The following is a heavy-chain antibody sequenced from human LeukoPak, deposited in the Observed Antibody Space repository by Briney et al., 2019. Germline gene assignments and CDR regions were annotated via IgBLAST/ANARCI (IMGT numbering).Heavy chain of an antibody. CDR3: AKGSSGYFFDL. V-gene: IGHV3-23*01. D-gene: IGHD3-22*01. CDR1: GFIFNNYG. J-gene: IGHJ4*02. CDR2: ISNDGGGT. Sequence: GGSLRLSCAASGFIFNNYGLVWVRQAPGKGLEWVSAISNDGGGTTYADFVKGRFRVSRDNSMNTLFLQMNSLRAEDTALYYCAKGSSGYFFDLWGQGTLVTVSS.